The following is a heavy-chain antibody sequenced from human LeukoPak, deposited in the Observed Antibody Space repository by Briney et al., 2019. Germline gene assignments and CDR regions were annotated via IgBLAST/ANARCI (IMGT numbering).Heavy chain of an antibody. V-gene: IGHV2-5*02. CDR1: GFSLTTSGVG. J-gene: IGHJ5*02. D-gene: IGHD1-26*01. Sequence: SGPTLVKPTQTHTLTCPFSGFSLTTSGVGVGWIRQPPGKALEWLALIYWDDDERYSPSLKNRLTITRDTSKNQVVLTMTNMDPVNTATYLCAHRIGMWGFDPWGQGTLVTVSS. CDR2: IYWDDDE. CDR3: AHRIGMWGFDP.